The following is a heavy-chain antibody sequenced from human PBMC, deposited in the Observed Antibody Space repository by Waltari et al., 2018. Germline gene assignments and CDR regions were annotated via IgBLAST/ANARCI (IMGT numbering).Heavy chain of an antibody. V-gene: IGHV3-7*01. D-gene: IGHD3-16*01. J-gene: IGHJ1*01. Sequence: EVQLVESGGGLVQPGGSLRISCAASGFTFGMYWMTWVRQAPGKGLETVANIKQDGSDKYYVASVKGRFTVSKDNAKNSLYLQMHSLRAEDTGVYYCARDGGGGSFQLWGQGTLVTVSS. CDR3: ARDGGGGSFQL. CDR2: IKQDGSDK. CDR1: GFTFGMYW.